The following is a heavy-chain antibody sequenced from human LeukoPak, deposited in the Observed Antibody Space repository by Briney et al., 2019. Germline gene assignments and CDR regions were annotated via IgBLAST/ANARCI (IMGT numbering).Heavy chain of an antibody. CDR3: ARSSSSWFNWFGP. CDR2: IIPIFGTA. V-gene: IGHV1-69*13. CDR1: GGTFSSYA. Sequence: ASVKVSCKASGGTFSSYAISWVRQAPGQGLEWMGGIIPIFGTANYAQKFQGRVTITADESTSTAYMELSSLRSEDTAVYYCARSSSSWFNWFGPWGQGTLVTVSS. D-gene: IGHD6-13*01. J-gene: IGHJ5*02.